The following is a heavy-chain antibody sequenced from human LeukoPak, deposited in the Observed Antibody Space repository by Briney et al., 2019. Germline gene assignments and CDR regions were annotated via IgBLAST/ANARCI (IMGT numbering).Heavy chain of an antibody. Sequence: TGGSLRLSCAASGFTFRNYGMSWVRQAPGKGLEWVSAISGSGGSTYYADSVKGRFTMSRDNSKNTLYLQMNSLRAEDTAVYYCATPPHNRNPFDYWGQGTLVTVSS. V-gene: IGHV3-23*01. CDR3: ATPPHNRNPFDY. J-gene: IGHJ4*02. CDR1: GFTFRNYG. CDR2: ISGSGGST. D-gene: IGHD1-14*01.